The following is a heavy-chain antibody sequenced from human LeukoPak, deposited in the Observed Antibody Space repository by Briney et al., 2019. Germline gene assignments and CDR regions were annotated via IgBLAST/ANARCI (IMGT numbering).Heavy chain of an antibody. D-gene: IGHD3-10*02. V-gene: IGHV3-48*04. Sequence: GGSLRLSCAGSGFTFNSYSMNWVRQAPGKGLEWVSYIVSSSSTIYYADSVKGRFTISRDNAKNSLYLQMNSLRAEDTAVYYCAELGITMIGGVWGKGTTVTISS. J-gene: IGHJ6*04. CDR2: IVSSSSTI. CDR1: GFTFNSYS. CDR3: AELGITMIGGV.